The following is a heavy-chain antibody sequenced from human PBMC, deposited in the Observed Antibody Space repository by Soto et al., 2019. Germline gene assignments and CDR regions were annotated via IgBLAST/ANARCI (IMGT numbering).Heavy chain of an antibody. CDR1: GGSISSYY. CDR2: IYYSGST. V-gene: IGHV4-59*01. D-gene: IGHD4-17*01. Sequence: PSETLSLTCTVSGGSISSYYWSWIRQPPGKGLEWIGYIYYSGSTNYNPSLKSRVTISVDTPKNQFSLKLSSVTAADTAVYYCARDRQGFYGEQHYYGMDVWGQGTTVTVSS. J-gene: IGHJ6*02. CDR3: ARDRQGFYGEQHYYGMDV.